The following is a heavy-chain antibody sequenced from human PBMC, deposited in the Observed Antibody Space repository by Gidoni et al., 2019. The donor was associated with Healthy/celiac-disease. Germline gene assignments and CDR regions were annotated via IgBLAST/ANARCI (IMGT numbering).Heavy chain of an antibody. Sequence: EVQLLESGGGLVQPGGSLSLSFAASGFTFSSYAISWGRQAPGKGLEWVSDISGSGGSTYYADSGKGRFTISRDNSKNTLYLQMNSLRAEDTAVYYCAKDRAPVIDYWGQGTLVTVSS. CDR3: AKDRAPVIDY. J-gene: IGHJ4*02. CDR1: GFTFSSYA. V-gene: IGHV3-23*01. CDR2: ISGSGGST.